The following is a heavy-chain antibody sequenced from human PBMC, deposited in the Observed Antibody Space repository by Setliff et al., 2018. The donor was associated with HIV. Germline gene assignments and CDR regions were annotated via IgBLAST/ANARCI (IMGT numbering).Heavy chain of an antibody. J-gene: IGHJ4*02. CDR3: ARFEAKYQLMYYFDY. V-gene: IGHV4-59*11. CDR1: GGSISSHY. D-gene: IGHD2-2*01. Sequence: SETLSLTCTVSGGSISSHYWSWIRQPPGKGLEWIGSIYYSGSTNYNPSLKSRVTISVDTSKNQFSLKLSSVTAADTAVYYCARFEAKYQLMYYFDYWCQGTLVTVSS. CDR2: IYYSGST.